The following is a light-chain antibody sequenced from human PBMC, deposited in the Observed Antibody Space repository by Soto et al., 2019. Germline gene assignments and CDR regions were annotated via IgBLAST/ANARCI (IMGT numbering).Light chain of an antibody. J-gene: IGKJ1*01. V-gene: IGKV3-11*01. CDR3: HQRSNLWT. CDR1: QSVSSY. CDR2: YAS. Sequence: EIVLTQSPATLSLSPGERATLSCRASQSVSSYLAWYQQKPGQAPSLLIYYASNRATGIPARFSGSGSGTDFTLTISSLEPEDFAVYYCHQRSNLWTFGQGTKVEIK.